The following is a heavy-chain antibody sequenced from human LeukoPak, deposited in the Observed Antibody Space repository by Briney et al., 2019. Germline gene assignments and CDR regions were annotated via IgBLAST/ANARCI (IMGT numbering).Heavy chain of an antibody. CDR2: IYSGGST. D-gene: IGHD3-22*01. J-gene: IGHJ6*02. Sequence: PGGSLRLSCADSGFTVSSNYMRWVRQAPGKGLEWVSVIYSGGSTHYADSVKGRFTISRDNSKNTLYLQMNSLRAEDTALYYCARNYYYDSSGYYYVEDYYYGMDVWGQGTTVTVSS. CDR1: GFTVSSNY. CDR3: ARNYYYDSSGYYYVEDYYYGMDV. V-gene: IGHV3-66*01.